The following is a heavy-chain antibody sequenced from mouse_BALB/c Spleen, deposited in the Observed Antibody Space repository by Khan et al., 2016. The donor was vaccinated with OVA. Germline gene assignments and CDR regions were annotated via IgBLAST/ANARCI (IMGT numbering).Heavy chain of an antibody. CDR1: GYTFTTAG. D-gene: IGHD2-14*01. J-gene: IGHJ4*01. CDR2: INTHSGVP. Sequence: QIQLVQSGPELKKPGETVRISCKASGYTFTTAGMQWVQKMPGKGLKWIGWINTHSGVPRYAEDFKGRFAFSLETSANTAYLQISYLKNEDTATYFCARGGAAYYRSDGGAMDYWGQGTSVTVSS. V-gene: IGHV9-4*02. CDR3: ARGGAAYYRSDGGAMDY.